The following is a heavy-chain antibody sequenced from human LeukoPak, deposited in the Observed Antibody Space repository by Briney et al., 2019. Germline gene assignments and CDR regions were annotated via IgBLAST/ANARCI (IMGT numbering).Heavy chain of an antibody. J-gene: IGHJ4*02. CDR1: GGSFSGYY. CDR2: IYYSGST. CDR3: AASSSTFDY. V-gene: IGHV4-31*11. Sequence: PSETLSLTCAVYGGSFSGYYWSWIRQHPGKGLEWIGYIYYSGSTYYNPSLKSRVTISVDTSKNQFSLKLSSVTAADTAVYYCAASSSTFDYWGQGTLVTVSS. D-gene: IGHD2-2*01.